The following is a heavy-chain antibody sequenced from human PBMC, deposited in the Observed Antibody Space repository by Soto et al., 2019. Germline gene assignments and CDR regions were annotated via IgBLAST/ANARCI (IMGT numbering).Heavy chain of an antibody. CDR1: GFTFSSYG. J-gene: IGHJ6*02. V-gene: IGHV3-30*18. D-gene: IGHD2-2*01. CDR2: ISYDGSNK. CDR3: AKHAVEYQLLWHDGMDV. Sequence: QVQLVESGGGVVQPGRSLRLSCAASGFTFSSYGMHWVRQAPGKGLEWVAVISYDGSNKYYADSVKGRFTISRDNSKNTLYLQMNSLRAEVTAVYYCAKHAVEYQLLWHDGMDVWGQGTTVTVSS.